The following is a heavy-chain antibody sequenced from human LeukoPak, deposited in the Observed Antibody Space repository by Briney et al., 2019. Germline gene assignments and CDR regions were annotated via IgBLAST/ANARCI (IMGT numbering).Heavy chain of an antibody. CDR2: INHSGST. D-gene: IGHD2-2*01. CDR1: GGSISSGGYS. Sequence: SETLSLTCAVSGGSISSGGYSWSWIRQPPGKGLEWIGEINHSGSTNYNPSLKSRVTISVDTSKNQFSLKLSSVTAADTAVYYCAVHCSSTSCDFDYWGQGTLVTVSS. V-gene: IGHV4-30-2*01. CDR3: AVHCSSTSCDFDY. J-gene: IGHJ4*02.